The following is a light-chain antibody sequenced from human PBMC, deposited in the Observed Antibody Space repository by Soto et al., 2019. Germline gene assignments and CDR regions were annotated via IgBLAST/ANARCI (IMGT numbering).Light chain of an antibody. J-gene: IGKJ1*01. V-gene: IGKV3-20*01. CDR2: GAS. CDR3: QQYGSSPRT. CDR1: QSVSSSY. Sequence: EIVLTQSPGTLSLSPGERATLSCRASQSVSSSYLAWYQQKPGQAPRLLIYGASNRATAIPDRFSGSGSGTDFTLTISRLEPEDVAVYYCQQYGSSPRTFGQGTKVEIK.